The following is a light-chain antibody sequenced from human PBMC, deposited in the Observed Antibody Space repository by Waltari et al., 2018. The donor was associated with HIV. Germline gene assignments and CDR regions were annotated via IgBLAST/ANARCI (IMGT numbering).Light chain of an antibody. CDR1: ALPKQY. Sequence: SYELTQPPSVSVSQGQTARLTCSGDALPKQYAYWYQQKPGRAPVVVIYKDSERPSGIPDRLSGSSTERTGTLTISGVQTEDEADYYCQSVDRSRLVCGGGTKLTVL. J-gene: IGLJ2*01. V-gene: IGLV3-25*03. CDR3: QSVDRSRLV. CDR2: KDS.